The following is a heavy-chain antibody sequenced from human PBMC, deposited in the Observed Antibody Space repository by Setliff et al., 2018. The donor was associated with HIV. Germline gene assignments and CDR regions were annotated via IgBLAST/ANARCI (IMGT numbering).Heavy chain of an antibody. CDR2: VSGSGGSA. J-gene: IGHJ4*02. V-gene: IGHV3-23*01. D-gene: IGHD2-2*01. Sequence: GGSLRLSCAASGFTCSSYAMSWVRQAPGKGLEWVSTVSGSGGSAYYADSVKGGFTIARDNSKNTLYLQMNSLRAEDTAVYYCARGGIVVVPAVSSRYDYWGQGTLVTVSS. CDR1: GFTCSSYA. CDR3: ARGGIVVVPAVSSRYDY.